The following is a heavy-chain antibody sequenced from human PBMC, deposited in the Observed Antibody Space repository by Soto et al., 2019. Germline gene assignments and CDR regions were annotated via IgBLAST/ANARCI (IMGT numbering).Heavy chain of an antibody. CDR3: AKDLHRPGMNDYYGMDV. CDR1: GFTFSRSG. V-gene: IGHV3-30*18. CDR2: ISYDGSNK. Sequence: AGGSLRLFCEASGFTFSRSGMHWVRQAPGKGLEWVAVISYDGSNKYYTDSVKGRFTISRDNSKNTLYLQMNSLRAEDTAVYYCAKDLHRPGMNDYYGMDVWGQGTTVTVPS. J-gene: IGHJ6*02. D-gene: IGHD6-13*01.